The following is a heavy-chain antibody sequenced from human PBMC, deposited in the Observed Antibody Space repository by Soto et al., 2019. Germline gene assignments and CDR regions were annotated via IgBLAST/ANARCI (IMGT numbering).Heavy chain of an antibody. CDR3: ARGKVAAAAGTRGRYYYYGMDV. D-gene: IGHD6-13*01. J-gene: IGHJ6*02. CDR1: GYTFTGYY. CDR2: INPNSGGT. V-gene: IGHV1-2*04. Sequence: ASVKVSCKASGYTFTGYYMHWVRQAPGQGLEWMGWINPNSGGTNYAQKFQGWVTMTRDTSISTAYMELSRLRSDDTAVYSGARGKVAAAAGTRGRYYYYGMDVWGQGTTVTVSS.